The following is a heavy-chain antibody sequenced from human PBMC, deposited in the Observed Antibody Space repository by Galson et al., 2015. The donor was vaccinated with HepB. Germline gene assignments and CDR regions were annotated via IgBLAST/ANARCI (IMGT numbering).Heavy chain of an antibody. J-gene: IGHJ4*02. V-gene: IGHV3-53*01. Sequence: SLRLSCAASGFTVSSNYMNWVRQAPGKGLEWVSVIASGGSTFYADSVKGRFTISRDDSKNTVYLQMTSLRAEGTALYYCVRGQDRKKLDFWGLGTLVTVSS. CDR2: IASGGST. D-gene: IGHD1-14*01. CDR1: GFTVSSNY. CDR3: VRGQDRKKLDF.